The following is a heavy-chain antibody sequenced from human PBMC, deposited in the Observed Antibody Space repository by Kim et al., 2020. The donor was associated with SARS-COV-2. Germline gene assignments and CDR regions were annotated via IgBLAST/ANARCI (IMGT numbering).Heavy chain of an antibody. CDR3: AKYYFYGLGV. J-gene: IGHJ6*02. Sequence: GRRDSNPSLRSRVTLSVDTSKTQFSLRLTSVPTADTAVYYCAKYYFYGLGVWGQGTMVTVSS. D-gene: IGHD3-16*01. V-gene: IGHV4-59*01. CDR2: GRR.